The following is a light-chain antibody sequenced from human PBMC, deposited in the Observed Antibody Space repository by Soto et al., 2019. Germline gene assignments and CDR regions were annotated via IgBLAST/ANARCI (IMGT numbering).Light chain of an antibody. V-gene: IGLV1-40*01. Sequence: QSVLTQPPSVSWAPGQRVTISCTGSSSNIGAGYDVHWYQQLPGTAPKLLIYGNSNRPSGVPDRFSGSKSGTSASLAITGLQAEDEADYYCQSYDSSLIWVFGGGTKLTVL. CDR3: QSYDSSLIWV. CDR1: SSNIGAGYD. J-gene: IGLJ3*02. CDR2: GNS.